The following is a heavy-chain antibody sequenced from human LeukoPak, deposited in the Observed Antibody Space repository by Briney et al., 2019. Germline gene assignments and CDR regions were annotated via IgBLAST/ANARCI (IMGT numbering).Heavy chain of an antibody. CDR1: XFXFXSYS. Sequence: XFXFXSYSMNWVRQAPGKGLEWVSSISSSSSYIYYADSVKGRFTISRDNAKNSLYLQMNSLRAEDTAVYYCARALIAVASYFDYWGQGTLVTVSS. CDR2: ISSSSSYI. J-gene: IGHJ4*02. CDR3: ARALIAVASYFDY. D-gene: IGHD6-19*01. V-gene: IGHV3-21*01.